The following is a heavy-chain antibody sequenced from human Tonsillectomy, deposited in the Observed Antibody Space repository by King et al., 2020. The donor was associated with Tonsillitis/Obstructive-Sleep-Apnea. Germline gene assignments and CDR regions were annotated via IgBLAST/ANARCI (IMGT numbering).Heavy chain of an antibody. J-gene: IGHJ4*02. CDR1: GFSLSTSGVG. CDR3: AHRGGTTVVVAPNFDY. D-gene: IGHD4-23*01. Sequence: ITLKESGPTLVKPTQTLTLTCTFSGFSLSTSGVGVGWIRQPPGKALEWLALIYWDDDKRYSPSLKNRLTITKDTSKNQVVLTMTNMDPVDTATYYCAHRGGTTVVVAPNFDYWGQGTLVTVSS. V-gene: IGHV2-5*02. CDR2: IYWDDDK.